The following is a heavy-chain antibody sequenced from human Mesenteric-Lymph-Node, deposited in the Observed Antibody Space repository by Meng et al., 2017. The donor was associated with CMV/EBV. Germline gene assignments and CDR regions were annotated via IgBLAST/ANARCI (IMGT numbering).Heavy chain of an antibody. CDR2: ISYDDGSNK. Sequence: GESLKISCSASGFTFSNYAIHWVRQAPGKGLEWVAVISYDDGSNKYYADSVKGRFTISRDNSKNTLYLQMNSLRAEDTAVYYCARGSEDYFDNWGQGTLVTVSS. J-gene: IGHJ4*02. V-gene: IGHV3-30*14. CDR1: GFTFSNYA. CDR3: ARGSEDYFDN.